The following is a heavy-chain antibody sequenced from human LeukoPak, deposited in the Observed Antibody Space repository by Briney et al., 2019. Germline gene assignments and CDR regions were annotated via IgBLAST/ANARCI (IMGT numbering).Heavy chain of an antibody. J-gene: IGHJ4*02. CDR2: INYSGSA. Sequence: SETLSLTCTVSGDSIRNYNWNWIRQPPGKGLEWIGLINYSGSANYNPFLTSRVTISVDTSKKQFSLKLRSVTTADTAVYFCAGDSVGFDSWGQGTLVTVSS. V-gene: IGHV4-59*01. D-gene: IGHD1-26*01. CDR3: AGDSVGFDS. CDR1: GDSIRNYN.